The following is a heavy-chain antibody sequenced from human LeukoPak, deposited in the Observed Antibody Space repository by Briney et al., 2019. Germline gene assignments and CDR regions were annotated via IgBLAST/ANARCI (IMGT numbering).Heavy chain of an antibody. CDR2: INHSGST. V-gene: IGHV4-34*01. CDR3: AKSNGYGLVDI. D-gene: IGHD3-10*01. Sequence: SETLSLTCAVYSGPFSGYYWSWIRQPPGKGLEWIGEINHSGSTNYNPSLKSRVTISVDTSKNQFSLKVSSVTAADTAVYYCAKSNGYGLVDIWGQGTMVTVSS. CDR1: SGPFSGYY. J-gene: IGHJ3*02.